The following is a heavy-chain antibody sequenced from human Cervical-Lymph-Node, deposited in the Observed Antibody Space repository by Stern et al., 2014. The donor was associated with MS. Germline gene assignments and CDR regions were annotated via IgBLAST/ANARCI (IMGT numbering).Heavy chain of an antibody. Sequence: QMQLVQSGPEVKKPGASVMVSCKTSGYTFTNYYIHWVRQAPGQGLERMGIINPNGSVTASAQKFQGRLTMTRDTSTTTVYMRLITLTSEDTAMYYCTRAVGGVGREWGQGTLVFVSS. J-gene: IGHJ4*02. CDR2: INPNGSVT. CDR3: TRAVGGVGRE. D-gene: IGHD3-16*01. V-gene: IGHV1-46*01. CDR1: GYTFTNYY.